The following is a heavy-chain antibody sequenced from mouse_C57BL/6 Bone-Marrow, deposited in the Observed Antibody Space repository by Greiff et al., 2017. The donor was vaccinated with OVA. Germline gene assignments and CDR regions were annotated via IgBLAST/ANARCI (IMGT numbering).Heavy chain of an antibody. CDR1: GYAFSSSW. Sequence: VQLQQSGPELVKPGASVKISCKASGYAFSSSWMNWVKQRPGKGLEWIGRIYPGDGDTNYNGKFKGKATLTADKSSSTAYMQLSSLPSEDSAVYFCARFYYGRDYWGQGTTLTVSS. CDR3: ARFYYGRDY. CDR2: IYPGDGDT. J-gene: IGHJ2*01. D-gene: IGHD1-1*01. V-gene: IGHV1-82*01.